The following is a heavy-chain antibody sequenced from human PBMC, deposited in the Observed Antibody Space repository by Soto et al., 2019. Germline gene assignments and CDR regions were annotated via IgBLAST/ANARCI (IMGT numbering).Heavy chain of an antibody. J-gene: IGHJ6*02. CDR1: GFTFDDYA. CDR2: ISWNSGSI. D-gene: IGHD2-2*02. CDR3: AKEHTDSSMDV. V-gene: IGHV3-9*01. Sequence: EVQLVESGGGLVQPGRSLRLSCAASGFTFDDYAMHWVRQAPGKGLEWVSGISWNSGSIGYADSVKGRFTISRDNAKNSLYLQMNSLRAEDTALYYCAKEHTDSSMDVWGQGTTVTVSS.